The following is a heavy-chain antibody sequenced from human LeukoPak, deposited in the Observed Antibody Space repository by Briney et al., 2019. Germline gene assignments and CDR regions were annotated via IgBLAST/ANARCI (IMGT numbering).Heavy chain of an antibody. D-gene: IGHD2-2*01. CDR1: GFTFTGYY. CDR3: ASGATYCSSTSCSLRDYFDY. Sequence: GGSVRLSCAASGFTFTGYYMHWVRQAPGQGLEWMGWINPNSGGTNYAQKFQGRVTMTRDTSISTAYMELSRLRSDDTAVYSCASGATYCSSTSCSLRDYFDYWGQGTLVTVSS. CDR2: INPNSGGT. V-gene: IGHV1-2*02. J-gene: IGHJ4*02.